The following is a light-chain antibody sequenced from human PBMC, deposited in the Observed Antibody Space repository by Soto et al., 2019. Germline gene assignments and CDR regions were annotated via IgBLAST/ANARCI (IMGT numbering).Light chain of an antibody. CDR1: NNDIGGYNY. CDR3: SSYTSSSTVV. J-gene: IGLJ2*01. CDR2: EVT. V-gene: IGLV2-8*01. Sequence: QSALTQPPSASGSPGQSVTISCTGTNNDIGGYNYVSWYQHHPGKAPQLIIYEVTKRPSGVLNRFSGSKSGNTASLTISGLQAEDEADYYCSSYTSSSTVVFGGGTKLTVL.